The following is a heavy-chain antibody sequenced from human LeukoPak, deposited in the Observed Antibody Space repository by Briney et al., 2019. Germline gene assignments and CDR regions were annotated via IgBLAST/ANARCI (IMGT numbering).Heavy chain of an antibody. V-gene: IGHV4-59*08. CDR2: IYYSGST. Sequence: RAAETLSLTCTVSGGSMSSYYGRWLREPPGKGMEDIVYIYYSGSTNYNPSLKSRVTISVDTSKNQFSLKLSSVTAADTAVYYCARRAYSSGYYYFDYWGQGTQVTVSS. D-gene: IGHD6-19*01. J-gene: IGHJ4*02. CDR1: GGSMSSYY. CDR3: ARRAYSSGYYYFDY.